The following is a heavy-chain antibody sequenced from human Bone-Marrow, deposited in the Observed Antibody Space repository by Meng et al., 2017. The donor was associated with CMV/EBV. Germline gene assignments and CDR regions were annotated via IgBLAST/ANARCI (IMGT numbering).Heavy chain of an antibody. CDR3: ARGVDRDGYEYYYGMDV. V-gene: IGHV4-59*13. D-gene: IGHD2-2*01. J-gene: IGHJ6*02. CDR1: GGSISSYY. Sequence: SETLSLTCTVSGGSISSYYWSRIRQSPGRGLEWIGYIYYSGSTNYNPSLKSRVTISVDTSRNQFSLNVSSVTAADTAVYQCARGVDRDGYEYYYGMDVWGQGTTVTVSS. CDR2: IYYSGST.